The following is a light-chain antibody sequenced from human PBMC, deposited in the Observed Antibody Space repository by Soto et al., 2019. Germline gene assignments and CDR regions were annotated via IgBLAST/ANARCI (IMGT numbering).Light chain of an antibody. Sequence: QSALTQPRSVSGSPGQSVTFSCTGTSGDIGAYNYVSWYQFHPGKAPKLLIYEVSTRPSGVSYRFSASKSGNTASLTISGLQAEDEADYYCSSYTSSSTRVLFGGGTKVTVL. J-gene: IGLJ2*01. CDR1: SGDIGAYNY. CDR3: SSYTSSSTRVL. V-gene: IGLV2-14*01. CDR2: EVS.